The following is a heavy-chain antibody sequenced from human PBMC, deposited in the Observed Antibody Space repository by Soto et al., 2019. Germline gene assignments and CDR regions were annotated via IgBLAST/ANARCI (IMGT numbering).Heavy chain of an antibody. CDR3: ARGPPFH. D-gene: IGHD3-16*01. CDR1: GGSISSSSYY. CDR2: IFYSGST. V-gene: IGHV4-39*07. Sequence: SETLSLTCTVSGGSISSSSYYWGWIRQPPGKGLEWIGSIFYSGSTYYNPSLKSRVTISVDTSKNQFSLKLSSVTAADTAVYYCARGPPFHWGQGTLVTVSS. J-gene: IGHJ4*02.